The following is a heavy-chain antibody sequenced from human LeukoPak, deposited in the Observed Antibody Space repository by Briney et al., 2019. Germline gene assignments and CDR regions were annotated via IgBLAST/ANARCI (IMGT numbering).Heavy chain of an antibody. CDR1: GGSISSGDYY. V-gene: IGHV4-30-4*08. CDR3: ARVHRYWTNGVCYDRPGYYIVY. D-gene: IGHD2-8*01. Sequence: SETLSLTCTVSGGSISSGDYYWSWIRQPPGKGLEWIGYIYYSGSTYYNPSLKSRVTISVDASTNQFSLKLSSVTAAATSVYYGARVHRYWTNGVCYDRPGYYIVYSGQGAPVSASS. J-gene: IGHJ4*02. CDR2: IYYSGST.